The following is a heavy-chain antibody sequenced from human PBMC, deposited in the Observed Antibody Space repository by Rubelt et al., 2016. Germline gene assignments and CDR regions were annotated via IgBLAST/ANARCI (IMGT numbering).Heavy chain of an antibody. CDR3: ARLSSGWYYFDY. J-gene: IGHJ4*02. D-gene: IGHD6-19*01. V-gene: IGHV4-39*01. CDR2: IYYRGST. Sequence: QLQLQESGLGLVKPSETLSLTCTVSGGSISSSSYYWGWIRQPPGKGLEWIGSIYYRGSTYYNPSLKSRVTISVDTSKNQFSLKLSSVTAADTAVYYCARLSSGWYYFDYWGQGTLVTVSS. CDR1: GGSISSSSYY.